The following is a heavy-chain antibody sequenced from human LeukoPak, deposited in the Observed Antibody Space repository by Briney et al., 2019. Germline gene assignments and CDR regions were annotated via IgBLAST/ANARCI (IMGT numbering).Heavy chain of an antibody. D-gene: IGHD3-10*01. CDR3: ARYVVYGSGKYYFDY. CDR2: INYSGST. V-gene: IGHV4-39*01. Sequence: SETLSLTCTVSGGSVSSTTYYWSWTRQPPGKGLEWIASINYSGSTYYNPSLKSRVTISVDTSENQFSLKLSSVTAADTAVYYCARYVVYGSGKYYFDYWGQGTLVTVSS. CDR1: GGSVSSTTYY. J-gene: IGHJ4*02.